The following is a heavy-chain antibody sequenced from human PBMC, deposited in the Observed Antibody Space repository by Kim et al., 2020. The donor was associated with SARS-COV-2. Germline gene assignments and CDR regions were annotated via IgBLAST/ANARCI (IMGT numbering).Heavy chain of an antibody. CDR1: GFTFSSYA. CDR2: ISYDGSNK. Sequence: GGSLRLSCAASGFTFSSYAMHWVRQAPGKGLEWVAVISYDGSNKYYADSVKGRFTISRDNSKNTLYLQMNSLRAEDTAVYYCASAFPYYDILTSLPDYWGQGTLVTVSS. J-gene: IGHJ4*02. D-gene: IGHD3-9*01. CDR3: ASAFPYYDILTSLPDY. V-gene: IGHV3-30*04.